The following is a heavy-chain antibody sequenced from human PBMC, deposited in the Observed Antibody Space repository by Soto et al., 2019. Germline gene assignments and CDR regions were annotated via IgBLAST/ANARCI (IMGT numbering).Heavy chain of an antibody. J-gene: IGHJ4*02. Sequence: RRLSCVASGFTFSSYSMNWVRQAPGKGLEWVSSISSSSYIYYADSVKGRFTISRDNAKNSLYLQMNSLRAEDTAVYYCARDRKLTMVRGVFDYWGQGTLVTVSS. CDR2: ISSSSYI. V-gene: IGHV3-21*01. D-gene: IGHD3-10*01. CDR1: GFTFSSYS. CDR3: ARDRKLTMVRGVFDY.